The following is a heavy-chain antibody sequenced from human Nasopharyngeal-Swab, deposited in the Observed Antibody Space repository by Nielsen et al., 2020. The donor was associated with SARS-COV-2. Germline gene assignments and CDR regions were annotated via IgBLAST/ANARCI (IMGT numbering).Heavy chain of an antibody. Sequence: WVRQAPGQGLEWMGWINTNTGNPTYAQGFTGRFVFSLDTSVSTAYLQISSLKAEDTAVYHCARDRESLNIVVVPAARTYYFDYWGQGTLVTVSS. CDR2: INTNTGNP. J-gene: IGHJ4*02. CDR3: ARDRESLNIVVVPAARTYYFDY. V-gene: IGHV7-4-1*02. D-gene: IGHD2-2*01.